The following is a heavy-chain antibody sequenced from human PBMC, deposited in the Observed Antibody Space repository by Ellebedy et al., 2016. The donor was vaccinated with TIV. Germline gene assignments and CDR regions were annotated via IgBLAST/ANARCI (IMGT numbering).Heavy chain of an antibody. CDR1: GGSISSSSYY. CDR3: ARVGARPGWYFDL. Sequence: SETLSLXXTVSGGSISSSSYYWGWIRQPPGKGLEWIGSIYYSGSTNYNPSLKSRVTISVDTSKNQFSLKLSSVTAADTAVYYCARVGARPGWYFDLWGRGTLVTVSS. V-gene: IGHV4-39*07. CDR2: IYYSGST. D-gene: IGHD1-26*01. J-gene: IGHJ2*01.